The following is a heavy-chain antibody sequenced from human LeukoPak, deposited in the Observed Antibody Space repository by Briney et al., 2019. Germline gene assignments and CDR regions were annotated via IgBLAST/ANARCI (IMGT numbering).Heavy chain of an antibody. CDR3: ARLTTVTTRAFDI. CDR2: IYHSGST. Sequence: TSETLSLTCNVSGYSISNGYYWGWIRQPPGKGLEWIGIIYHSGSTNYNPSLKSRVTISVDTSKNQSSLMLSSVTAADTAVYYCARLTTVTTRAFDIWGQGTMVTVSS. CDR1: GYSISNGYY. D-gene: IGHD4-17*01. V-gene: IGHV4-38-2*02. J-gene: IGHJ3*02.